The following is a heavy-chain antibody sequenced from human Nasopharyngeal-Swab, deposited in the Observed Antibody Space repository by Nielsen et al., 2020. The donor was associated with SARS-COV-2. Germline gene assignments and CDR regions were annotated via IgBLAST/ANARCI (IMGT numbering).Heavy chain of an antibody. J-gene: IGHJ3*02. D-gene: IGHD3-22*01. Sequence: GASLKISCAASGFTFSSYGMHWVRQAPGKGLEWVAFIRYGGSNKYYADSVKGRFTISRDNSKNTLYLQMNSLRAEDTAVYYCAKDGAYDTMIVVVIKGPAFDIWGQGTMVTVSS. CDR1: GFTFSSYG. CDR2: IRYGGSNK. V-gene: IGHV3-30*02. CDR3: AKDGAYDTMIVVVIKGPAFDI.